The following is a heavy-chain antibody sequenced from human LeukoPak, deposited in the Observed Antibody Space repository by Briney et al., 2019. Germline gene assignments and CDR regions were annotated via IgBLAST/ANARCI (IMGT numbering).Heavy chain of an antibody. J-gene: IGHJ3*02. CDR2: INSDGSST. V-gene: IGHV3-74*01. CDR3: SSGYYYDAFDI. Sequence: PGGSLRLSCAASGFTFSSYWMHWVRQAPGKGLVWVSHINSDGSSTSYADSVKGRFTISRDNAKNTLYLQMNSLRAEDTAVYYCSSGYYYDAFDIWGQGTMVTVSS. CDR1: GFTFSSYW. D-gene: IGHD3-22*01.